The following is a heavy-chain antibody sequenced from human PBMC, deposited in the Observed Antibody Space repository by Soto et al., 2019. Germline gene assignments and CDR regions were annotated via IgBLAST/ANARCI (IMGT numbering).Heavy chain of an antibody. D-gene: IGHD4-17*01. Sequence: SETLSLTCAVYGGSVGGYYWSWVRQPPGKGLEWIGEINHSGSITYALSLKSRVTMSVDTSKNQFPLRLNSVTAADTAVYYCARGEVTTGVFWGQGTQVTVS. CDR1: GGSVGGYY. J-gene: IGHJ4*02. V-gene: IGHV4-34*01. CDR2: INHSGSI. CDR3: ARGEVTTGVF.